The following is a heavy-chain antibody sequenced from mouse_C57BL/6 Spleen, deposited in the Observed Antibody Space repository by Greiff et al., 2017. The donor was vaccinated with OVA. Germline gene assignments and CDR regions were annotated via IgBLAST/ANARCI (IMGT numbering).Heavy chain of an antibody. CDR2: INPSSGYT. CDR3: ARWDYDGGYAMDY. V-gene: IGHV1-7*01. Sequence: VQLQQSGAELAKPGASVKLSCKASGYTFTSYWMHWVKQRPGQGLEWIGYINPSSGYTTYNQKFKDKATLTADKSSSTAYMQLSSLTYEDSAVYYCARWDYDGGYAMDYWGQGTSVTVSS. D-gene: IGHD2-4*01. J-gene: IGHJ4*01. CDR1: GYTFTSYW.